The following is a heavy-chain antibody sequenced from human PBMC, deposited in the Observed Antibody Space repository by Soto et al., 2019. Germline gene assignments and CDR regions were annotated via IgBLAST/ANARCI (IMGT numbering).Heavy chain of an antibody. CDR2: IDPSGGST. D-gene: IGHD1-26*01. CDR1: GYTFTASY. J-gene: IGHJ3*02. Sequence: SVKVSCKASGYTFTASYMHWVRQAPGQGLEWMGIIDPSGGSTSYSQKFQGRVTMTRDTSTSTVYMELNSLRSEDTAVFYCARDSGHYYRSDAFDKWGQGTMVTVSS. V-gene: IGHV1-46*01. CDR3: ARDSGHYYRSDAFDK.